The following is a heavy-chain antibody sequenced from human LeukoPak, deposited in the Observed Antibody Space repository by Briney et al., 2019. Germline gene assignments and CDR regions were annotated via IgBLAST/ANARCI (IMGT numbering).Heavy chain of an antibody. CDR3: ATGHCSRTSCRVSDYFAY. CDR2: ISYEGSNK. CDR1: GFTFSSYG. V-gene: IGHV3-30*03. Sequence: PGRSLRLACAASGFTFSSYGKHWVRQAPGKGLEWVAVISYEGSNKYYADSVKGRFTISRDNSKNTLYLQMNSLRAEDTAVYDCATGHCSRTSCRVSDYFAYRGQGTLVTVSS. D-gene: IGHD2-2*01. J-gene: IGHJ4*02.